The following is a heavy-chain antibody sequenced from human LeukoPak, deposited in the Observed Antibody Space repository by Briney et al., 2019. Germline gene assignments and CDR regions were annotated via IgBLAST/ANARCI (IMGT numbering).Heavy chain of an antibody. V-gene: IGHV3-23*01. Sequence: GGSLRLSCVASGFTFSDYAMSWVRQAPGKGLEWVSGISDSGGGTYYADSVKGRCTISRDNSKNTVSLQMNNLRAEDTAVYFCARHDSFIPYWGQGTLVTVTS. CDR1: GFTFSDYA. D-gene: IGHD3-16*02. CDR3: ARHDSFIPY. J-gene: IGHJ4*02. CDR2: ISDSGGGT.